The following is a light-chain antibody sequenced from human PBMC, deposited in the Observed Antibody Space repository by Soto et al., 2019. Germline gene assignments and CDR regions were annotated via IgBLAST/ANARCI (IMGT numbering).Light chain of an antibody. CDR3: LQHNRYPFA. J-gene: IGKJ2*01. V-gene: IGKV1-17*02. CDR1: QGIRNH. Sequence: DIQMTQSRTSLSASVGDRVIIACRASQGIRNHLGWFQQKPGEAPKRLIYATSTLETGVPSRFSGSGSETDFRLTISNLQPEDFATYYCLQHNRYPFAFGQGTKLEI. CDR2: ATS.